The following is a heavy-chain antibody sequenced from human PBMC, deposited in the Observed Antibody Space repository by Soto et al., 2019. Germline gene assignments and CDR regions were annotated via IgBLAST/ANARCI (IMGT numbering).Heavy chain of an antibody. V-gene: IGHV4-34*01. Sequence: QVQLQQWGAGLLKPSETLSLTCAVYGGFVSSGTYYWSWIRQPPGKGLEWIGEMSHSGGTHFNPSLKSRVTISVDTSKNQSSLKMTSMTAAATALYYCARVERGTATTVVDAFDIWAPGTMVTVSS. CDR2: MSHSGGT. J-gene: IGHJ3*02. CDR1: GGFVSSGTYY. D-gene: IGHD1-1*01. CDR3: ARVERGTATTVVDAFDI.